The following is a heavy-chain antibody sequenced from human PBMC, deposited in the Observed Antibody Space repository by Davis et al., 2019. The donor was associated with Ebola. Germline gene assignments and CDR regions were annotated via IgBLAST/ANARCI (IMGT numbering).Heavy chain of an antibody. CDR3: ARASGEYYSNYGYYYYGMDV. J-gene: IGHJ6*02. CDR1: GYTFTSYG. V-gene: IGHV1-18*01. D-gene: IGHD4-11*01. CDR2: ISAYNGNT. Sequence: AASVKVSCKASGYTFTSYGISWVRQAPGQGLEWMGWISAYNGNTNYAQKLQGRVTITADKSTSTAYMELSSLRSEDTAVYYCARASGEYYSNYGYYYYGMDVWGQGTTVTVSS.